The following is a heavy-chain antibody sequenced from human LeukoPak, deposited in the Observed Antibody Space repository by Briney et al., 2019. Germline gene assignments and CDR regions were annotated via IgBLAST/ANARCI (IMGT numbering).Heavy chain of an antibody. CDR1: GFTFSSYA. J-gene: IGHJ4*02. CDR3: AKWREDGITIFGVVMDDY. Sequence: PGGSLRLSCAASGFTFSSYAMSWVRQAPGKGLEWVSAISGRGGSTYYADSVKGRFTISRDNSKNTLYLQMNSLRAEDTAVYYCAKWREDGITIFGVVMDDYWGQGTLVTVSS. CDR2: ISGRGGST. D-gene: IGHD3-3*01. V-gene: IGHV3-23*01.